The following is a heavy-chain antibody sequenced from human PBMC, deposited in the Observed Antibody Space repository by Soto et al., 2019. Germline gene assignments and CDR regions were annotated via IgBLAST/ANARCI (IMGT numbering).Heavy chain of an antibody. V-gene: IGHV3-74*01. J-gene: IGHJ4*02. CDR3: ARDHEGPQAFDC. CDR1: GFSFTNYW. Sequence: EVQLVESGGGLVQPGGSRRLSCAVSGFSFTNYWMHWVRQVPGMGLVWISCISPDGSDIRHADSVKGRFTISRDNAKNTVYLQMNSLTAEDTSVYYCARDHEGPQAFDCWGQGTLLTVSS. CDR2: ISPDGSDI.